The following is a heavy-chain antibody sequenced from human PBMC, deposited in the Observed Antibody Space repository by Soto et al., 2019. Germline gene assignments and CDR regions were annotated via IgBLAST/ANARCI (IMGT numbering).Heavy chain of an antibody. CDR2: VYYSGST. D-gene: IGHD3-22*01. Sequence: SETPSLTCTVPRGSISSSTYYWGWIRQPPGKGLEWIGSVYYSGSTYYNPSVKRRGTISVDTSNNQFSLKLHSVTAADTAVYHCARLQYYYDSSGYTLDYRCQGILGTSSS. CDR3: ARLQYYYDSSGYTLDY. CDR1: RGSISSSTYY. J-gene: IGHJ4*02. V-gene: IGHV4-39*01.